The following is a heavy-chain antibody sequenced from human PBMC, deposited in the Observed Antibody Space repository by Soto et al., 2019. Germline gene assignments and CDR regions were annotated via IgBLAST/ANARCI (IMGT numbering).Heavy chain of an antibody. CDR3: ARDTVGSGWYDY. V-gene: IGHV1-3*01. Sequence: QVQLVQSGAEVKKPGASVKISCMASGYTFTSYAMHWVRQAPGQRLEWMGWINPGNGNTKYSQKFQDKVTITRDTSASTAYMELSSLRSEDTAVYYCARDTVGSGWYDYWGQGTLVTVSS. CDR1: GYTFTSYA. J-gene: IGHJ4*02. D-gene: IGHD6-19*01. CDR2: INPGNGNT.